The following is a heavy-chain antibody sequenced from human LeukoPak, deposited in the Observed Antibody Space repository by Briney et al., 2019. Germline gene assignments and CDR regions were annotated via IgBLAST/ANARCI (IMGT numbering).Heavy chain of an antibody. D-gene: IGHD6-13*01. CDR1: GGSVSTYY. J-gene: IGHJ4*02. Sequence: SETLSLTRTVSGGSVSTYYWSWIRDPPGKGLEWIGYIYYSGSTNYNPSLKSRVTISIDTSKNQFSLKLSSVTAADTAVYYCARQQQLVRVDYWGQGILVTVSS. CDR2: IYYSGST. V-gene: IGHV4-59*08. CDR3: ARQQQLVRVDY.